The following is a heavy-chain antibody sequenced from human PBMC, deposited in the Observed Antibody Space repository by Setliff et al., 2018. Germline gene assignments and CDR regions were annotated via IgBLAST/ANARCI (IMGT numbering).Heavy chain of an antibody. CDR2: IKQDGSEK. CDR1: GFILSPYG. J-gene: IGHJ3*02. D-gene: IGHD3-16*01. Sequence: GGSLRLSCAASGFILSPYGMHWVRQAPGKGLEWVANIKQDGSEKYYVDSVKGRFTISRDNAKNSLYLQMNGLRAEDTALYHCALFGDRDTFDSWGQGTMVTVSS. V-gene: IGHV3-7*03. CDR3: ALFGDRDTFDS.